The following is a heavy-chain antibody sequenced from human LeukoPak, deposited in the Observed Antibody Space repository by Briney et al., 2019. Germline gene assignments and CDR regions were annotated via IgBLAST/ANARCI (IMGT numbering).Heavy chain of an antibody. D-gene: IGHD6-13*01. CDR3: ARAPAAGTNSGAFDI. CDR1: GYTFTGYY. J-gene: IGHJ3*02. CDR2: ISAYNGNT. V-gene: IGHV1-18*04. Sequence: GSVKVSCKASGYTFTGYYMHWVRQAPGQGLEWMGWISAYNGNTNYAQKLQGRVTMTTDTSTSTAYMELRSLRSDDTAVYYCARAPAAGTNSGAFDIWGQGTMVTVSS.